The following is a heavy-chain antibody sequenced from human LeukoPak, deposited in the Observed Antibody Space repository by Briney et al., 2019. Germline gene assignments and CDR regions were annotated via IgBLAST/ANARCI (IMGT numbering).Heavy chain of an antibody. Sequence: HPGGSLRLSCAASGFTFSSYAMHWVRQAPGKGLEWVAVISYDGSNKYYADSVKGRFTISRDNSKNTLYLQMNSLRAEDTAVYYCARDGVGATMVTYFQHWGQGTLVTVSS. CDR2: ISYDGSNK. J-gene: IGHJ1*01. CDR1: GFTFSSYA. D-gene: IGHD1-26*01. V-gene: IGHV3-30*04. CDR3: ARDGVGATMVTYFQH.